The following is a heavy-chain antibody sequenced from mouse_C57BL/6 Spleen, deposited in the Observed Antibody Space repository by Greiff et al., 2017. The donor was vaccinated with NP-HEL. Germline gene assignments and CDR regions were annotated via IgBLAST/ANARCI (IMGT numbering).Heavy chain of an antibody. CDR2: ISSGSSTI. D-gene: IGHD2-1*01. CDR1: GFTFSDYG. J-gene: IGHJ4*01. Sequence: EVKLVESGGGLVKPGGSLKLSCAASGFTFSDYGMHWVRQAPEKGLEWVAYISSGSSTIYYADTVKGRFTISRDNAKNTLFLQMTSLRSEDTAMYYCARTGNYRYYAMDYWGQGTSVTVSS. V-gene: IGHV5-17*01. CDR3: ARTGNYRYYAMDY.